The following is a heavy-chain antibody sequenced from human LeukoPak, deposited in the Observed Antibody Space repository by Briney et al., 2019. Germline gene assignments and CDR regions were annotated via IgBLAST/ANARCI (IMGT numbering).Heavy chain of an antibody. CDR2: ISAYNGNT. J-gene: IGHJ4*02. CDR1: GYTFTSYG. D-gene: IGHD2-2*01. Sequence: ASVKVSCKASGYTFTSYGISWVRQAPGQGLEWMGWISAYNGNTNYAQKLQGRVTMTTDTSTSTAYMELRSLRSDDTAVYYCAKESPYQPLYDYWGQGTLVTVSS. CDR3: AKESPYQPLYDY. V-gene: IGHV1-18*01.